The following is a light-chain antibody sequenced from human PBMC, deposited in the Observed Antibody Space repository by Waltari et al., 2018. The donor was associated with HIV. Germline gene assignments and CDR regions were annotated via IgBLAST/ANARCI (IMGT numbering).Light chain of an antibody. J-gene: IGLJ1*01. CDR3: QVWDGNSDIYV. V-gene: IGLV3-21*04. Sequence: SYVLPQPPSLSVAPGQTATITCGGSDVGDKRVHWYQKKPGKAPVLVMSFDSDRPSGIPDRFSGFNSGKTATLTISRVEAGDEADYYCQVWDGNSDIYVFGTGTKVTVL. CDR1: DVGDKR. CDR2: FDS.